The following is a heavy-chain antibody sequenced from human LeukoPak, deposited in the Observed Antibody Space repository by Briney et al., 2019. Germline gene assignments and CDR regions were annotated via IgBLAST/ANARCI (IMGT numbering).Heavy chain of an antibody. V-gene: IGHV1-18*01. CDR1: VYTFTNYA. J-gene: IGHJ6*03. Sequence: ASVKVSRKSSVYTFTNYAISWVRQAPAQGLEWVGWISAYNGNTNYAQTLQGRVTMTTDTSTSTAYMDLRSLRSEDTAVYCCARGGNWNLRSNYYYDMDVWGKGTTVTVSS. CDR3: ARGGNWNLRSNYYYDMDV. CDR2: ISAYNGNT. D-gene: IGHD1-1*01.